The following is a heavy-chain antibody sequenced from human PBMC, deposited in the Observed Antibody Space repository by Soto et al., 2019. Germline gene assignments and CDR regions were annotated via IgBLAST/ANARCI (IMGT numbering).Heavy chain of an antibody. CDR3: ARAPHPGIAVAVHFDY. CDR2: ISYDGSNK. J-gene: IGHJ4*02. V-gene: IGHV3-30-3*01. D-gene: IGHD6-19*01. Sequence: QVQLVESGGGVVQPGRSLRLSCAASGFTFSSYAMHWVRQAPGKGLEWVAVISYDGSNKYYADSVKGRFTISRDNSKNPLYLQMNSQRAEDTAVYYCARAPHPGIAVAVHFDYWGQGTLVTVSS. CDR1: GFTFSSYA.